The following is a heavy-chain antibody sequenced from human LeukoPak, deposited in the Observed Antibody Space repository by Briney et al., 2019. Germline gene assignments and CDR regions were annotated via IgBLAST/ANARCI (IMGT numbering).Heavy chain of an antibody. V-gene: IGHV4-34*01. J-gene: IGHJ4*02. CDR1: GGSFSGYY. D-gene: IGHD3-10*01. Sequence: SETLSLTCAVYGGSFSGYYWSWIRQPPGKGLEWIGEINHSGSTNYNPSLKSRVTISVDTSKNQLSLKLSSVTAADTAVYYCARMVRGVILGGFDYWGQGTLVTVSS. CDR3: ARMVRGVILGGFDY. CDR2: INHSGST.